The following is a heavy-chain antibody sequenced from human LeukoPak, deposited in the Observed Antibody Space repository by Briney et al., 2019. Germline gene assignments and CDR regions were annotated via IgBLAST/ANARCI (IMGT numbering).Heavy chain of an antibody. D-gene: IGHD2-15*01. CDR1: GYSFTSYW. J-gene: IGHJ4*02. Sequence: GESLKISCKGSGYSFTSYWIAWVRQMPGKGLEWMGIIYPGDSDTRYSPSFQGQVTISADKSISTAYLQWSSLKASDTAMYYCARHDTLGYCSGGSCYPPFDYWGQGTLVTVSS. CDR3: ARHDTLGYCSGGSCYPPFDY. CDR2: IYPGDSDT. V-gene: IGHV5-51*01.